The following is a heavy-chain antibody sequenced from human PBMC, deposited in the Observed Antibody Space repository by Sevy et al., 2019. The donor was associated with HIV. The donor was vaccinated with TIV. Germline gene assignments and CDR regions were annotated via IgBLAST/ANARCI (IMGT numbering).Heavy chain of an antibody. D-gene: IGHD3-9*01. V-gene: IGHV3-30*18. CDR1: GLTLSSCG. CDR3: AKDFTGFYGMDV. J-gene: IGHJ6*02. CDR2: ISYDGSNK. Sequence: GGSLRLSCAASGLTLSSCGMHWARQAPGKGLEWVAVISYDGSNKYYAESVKGRFTTSRDTSKNTLYLQMNSLRAEDTAVYYCAKDFTGFYGMDVWGQGTTVTVSS.